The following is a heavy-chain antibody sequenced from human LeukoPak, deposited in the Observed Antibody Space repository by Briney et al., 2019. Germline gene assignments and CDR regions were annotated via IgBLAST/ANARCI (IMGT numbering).Heavy chain of an antibody. V-gene: IGHV4-59*01. J-gene: IGHJ1*01. CDR1: GVSISSYY. D-gene: IGHD3-10*01. CDR3: ARGSGLLPD. Sequence: PSETLSLTCTVSGVSISSYYWSWIRQPPGKGLEWIGYIYYSGSTNYNPSLKSRVTISVDTSKNQSSLKLSSVTAADTALYYCARGSGLLPDWGQGTLVTVSS. CDR2: IYYSGST.